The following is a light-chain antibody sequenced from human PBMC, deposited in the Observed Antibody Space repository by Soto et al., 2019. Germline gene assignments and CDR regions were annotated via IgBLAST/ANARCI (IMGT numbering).Light chain of an antibody. V-gene: IGKV1-5*01. CDR1: QSIGSW. J-gene: IGKJ1*01. CDR3: QQYYSYSWT. CDR2: DAS. Sequence: DIQMTQSPSTLSASVGDRVTITCRASQSIGSWLAWYQQKPGKAPKLLISDASSFESGVPSRFSGSGSGTEFTLTITSLQPGDFATYYGQQYYSYSWTFGQGTKVEVK.